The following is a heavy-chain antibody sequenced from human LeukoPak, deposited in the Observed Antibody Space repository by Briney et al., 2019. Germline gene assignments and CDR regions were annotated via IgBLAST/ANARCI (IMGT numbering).Heavy chain of an antibody. CDR3: ARRWWQQLVVTLFDY. V-gene: IGHV3-21*01. J-gene: IGHJ4*02. CDR1: GFSFSSYG. D-gene: IGHD6-13*01. CDR2: ISGSSAYI. Sequence: GGSLRLSCEGSGFSFSSYGMNWVRQAPGKGLEWVASISGSSAYIFYAASVKGRFNISRDNAKNSLYLQMNSLRAEDTAVYYCARRWWQQLVVTLFDYWGQGTLVTVSS.